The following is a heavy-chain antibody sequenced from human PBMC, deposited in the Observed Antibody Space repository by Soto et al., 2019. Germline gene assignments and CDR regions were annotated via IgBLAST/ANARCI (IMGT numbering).Heavy chain of an antibody. CDR2: TYYRGNA. CDR3: ARLEGLATISYSFDF. CDR1: DDSINSDKYY. D-gene: IGHD3-9*01. J-gene: IGHJ4*02. Sequence: QLQLQESGPGLVKPSETLSLTCSVSDDSINSDKYYWGWIRQPPGKGLEWIGRTYYRGNAYYKPSLNTRATISLDKSKRQFSLKLNSVTAADSAVYFCARLEGLATISYSFDFWGPGALVTVSS. V-gene: IGHV4-39*01.